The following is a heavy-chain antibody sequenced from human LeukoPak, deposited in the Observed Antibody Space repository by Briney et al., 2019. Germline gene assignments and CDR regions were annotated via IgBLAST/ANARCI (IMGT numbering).Heavy chain of an antibody. V-gene: IGHV3-7*03. J-gene: IGHJ3*02. CDR3: AREKKTEWTTGAFDM. CDR2: IKQDGSEK. D-gene: IGHD3-3*01. Sequence: GGSLRLSCAASGLTVSSNFMSWVRQAPGKGLEWVANIKQDGSEKYYVDSVKGRFTVSRDNAKNALYLQMNSLRAEDTAVYYCAREKKTEWTTGAFDMWGQGTMVIVSS. CDR1: GLTVSSNF.